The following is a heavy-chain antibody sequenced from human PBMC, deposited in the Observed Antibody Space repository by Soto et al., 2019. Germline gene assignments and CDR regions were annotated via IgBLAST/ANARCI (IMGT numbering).Heavy chain of an antibody. CDR2: IYDTGTT. CDR1: GDSFNSGAYY. D-gene: IGHD4-17*01. CDR3: ARVVHSGDFEAF. Sequence: QVQLQESGPRLLKPSQTLSLTCTVSGDSFNSGAYYWSWLRQHPAKGLEWIASIYDTGTTSYTPSLRSRLTISIDTSKSQFSLTLTSVTAADTAVYYCARVVHSGDFEAFWGQGTLVTVSS. V-gene: IGHV4-31*03. J-gene: IGHJ4*01.